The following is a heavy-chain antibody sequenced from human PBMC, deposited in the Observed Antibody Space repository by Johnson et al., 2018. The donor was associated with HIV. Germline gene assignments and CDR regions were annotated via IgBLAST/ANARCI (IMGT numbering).Heavy chain of an antibody. J-gene: IGHJ3*02. Sequence: VQLVESGGGLVKPGGSLRLSCRASGFPFSNAWMNWVRQAPGKGLEWVARIKSKTDGGTTDYAAPVKGRFTISRDDSKNTLYLQMNSLRVEDTAVYKCAKYSGFALDIWGQGTEVIVSS. CDR2: IKSKTDGGTT. CDR1: GFPFSNAW. D-gene: IGHD2-15*01. CDR3: AKYSGFALDI. V-gene: IGHV3-15*01.